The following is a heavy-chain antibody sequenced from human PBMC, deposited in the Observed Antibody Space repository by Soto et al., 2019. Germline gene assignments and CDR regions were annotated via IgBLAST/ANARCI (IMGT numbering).Heavy chain of an antibody. V-gene: IGHV3-23*01. CDR1: GFSFSSYA. CDR2: ISASSGNT. J-gene: IGHJ4*02. CDR3: VKTCYYVSGTYRAPDS. Sequence: EVQLLESGGGFLQPGGSLRLSCAASGFSFSSYAMGWVRQAPVKGLEWVSAISASSGNTYFADSVKGRATISRDNSKNTVSLQVNNLRANDTALYYCVKTCYYVSGTYRAPDSWGQGTLVTVSS. D-gene: IGHD3-10*01.